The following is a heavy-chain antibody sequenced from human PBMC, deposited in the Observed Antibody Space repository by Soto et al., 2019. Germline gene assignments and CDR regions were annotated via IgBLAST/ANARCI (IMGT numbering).Heavy chain of an antibody. D-gene: IGHD3-16*02. CDR3: AKNIHRSLGFDY. CDR1: AFTFNNFA. V-gene: IGHV3-23*01. CDR2: ISGGCDAT. J-gene: IGHJ4*02. Sequence: GGSLRLSCAATAFTFNNFAMNWVRQGPGKGLEWVSGISGGCDATRYADSVKGRFTISRDNAESMVYLDMYSLIPDDTAIYYCAKNIHRSLGFDYWGQGTPVTVSS.